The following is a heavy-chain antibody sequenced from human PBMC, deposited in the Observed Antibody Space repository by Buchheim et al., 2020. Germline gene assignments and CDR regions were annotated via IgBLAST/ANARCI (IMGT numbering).Heavy chain of an antibody. Sequence: QITLKESGPTLVKPTQTLTLTCTSSGFSLSTSGVGVGWISQPPGKALEWLAFIYWNVDKRYSPPLKSRLTITKETSKNQVVLTMTNIDPVDTATYYCAHRREKYYDSSAAPFDYWGQGTL. J-gene: IGHJ4*02. D-gene: IGHD3-22*01. V-gene: IGHV2-5*01. CDR3: AHRREKYYDSSAAPFDY. CDR2: IYWNVDK. CDR1: GFSLSTSGVG.